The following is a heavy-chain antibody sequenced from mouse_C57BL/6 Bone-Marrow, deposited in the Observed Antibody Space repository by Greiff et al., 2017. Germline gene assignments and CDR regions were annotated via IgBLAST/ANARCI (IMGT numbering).Heavy chain of an antibody. V-gene: IGHV2-2*01. CDR1: GFSLTSYG. J-gene: IGHJ4*01. Sequence: VNVVESGPGLVPPSQSLSITCTVSGFSLTSYGVNWVRQSPGKGLEWLGVLWSGGSTDYNAAFISSLGISKDNSKSQVFFKKNVLQAVNTTIYYCASPDSNYFYAMDYWGQGTSVTVSS. CDR2: LWSGGST. CDR3: ASPDSNYFYAMDY. D-gene: IGHD2-5*01.